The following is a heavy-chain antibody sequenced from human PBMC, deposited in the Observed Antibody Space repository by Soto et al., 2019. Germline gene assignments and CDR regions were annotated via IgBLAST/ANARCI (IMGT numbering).Heavy chain of an antibody. V-gene: IGHV3-23*01. CDR3: ANDRGVVVPAARYYYYYGMDV. J-gene: IGHJ6*02. D-gene: IGHD2-2*01. Sequence: GGSLRLSCAASGFTFSSYAMSWVRQAPGKGLEWVSAISGSGGSTYYADSVKGRFTISRDNSKNTLYLQMNSLRAEDTAVYYCANDRGVVVPAARYYYYYGMDVWGQGTTVTVSS. CDR2: ISGSGGST. CDR1: GFTFSSYA.